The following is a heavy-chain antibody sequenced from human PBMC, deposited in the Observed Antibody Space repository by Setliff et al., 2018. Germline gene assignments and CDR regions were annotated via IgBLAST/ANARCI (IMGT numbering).Heavy chain of an antibody. V-gene: IGHV3-33*01. J-gene: IGHJ4*02. CDR2: IWNDGSSK. CDR1: GFTFSNYG. Sequence: GGSLRLSCVAFGFTFSNYGMHWVRQAPGKGLEWVALIWNDGSSKFYGDSVKGRFTISRDNAKNSLYLQMNSLRDEDTAVYYCARDGGEYWGQGTLVTVSS. D-gene: IGHD3-16*01. CDR3: ARDGGEY.